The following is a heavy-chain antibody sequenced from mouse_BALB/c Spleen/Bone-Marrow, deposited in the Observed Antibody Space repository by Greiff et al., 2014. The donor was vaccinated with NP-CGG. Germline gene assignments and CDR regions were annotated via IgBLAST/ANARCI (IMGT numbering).Heavy chain of an antibody. Sequence: VMLVESGAELVRPGVSVKISCKDSGYTFTDYSIHWIKQSHAKSLEWIGAISTYYGDATNNQKFKGKATLTVDKSSSTAYMELARLASEDSVIYYCARGVTTGAMDYWGQGTSVTVSS. CDR3: ARGVTTGAMDY. CDR1: GYTFTDYS. J-gene: IGHJ4*01. D-gene: IGHD1-1*01. CDR2: ISTYYGDA. V-gene: IGHV1-67*01.